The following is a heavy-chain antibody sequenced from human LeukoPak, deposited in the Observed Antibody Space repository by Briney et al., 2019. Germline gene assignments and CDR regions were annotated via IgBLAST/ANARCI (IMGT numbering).Heavy chain of an antibody. CDR3: ARAVIFDY. CDR2: IYYSGST. D-gene: IGHD2-21*01. V-gene: IGHV4-39*07. J-gene: IGHJ4*02. Sequence: SETLSLTCTVSGGSISSSSYYWGWIRQPPGKGLEWIGSIYYSGSTYYNPSLKSRVTMSVDTSKNQFSLKLSSVTAADTAVYYCARAVIFDYWGQGTLVTVSS. CDR1: GGSISSSSYY.